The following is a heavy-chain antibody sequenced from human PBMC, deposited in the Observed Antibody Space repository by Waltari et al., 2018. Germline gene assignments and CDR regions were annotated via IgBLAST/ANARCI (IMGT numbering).Heavy chain of an antibody. J-gene: IGHJ4*02. V-gene: IGHV4-4*03. Sequence: QVQLRESCPGLVQPPGTLPLPCDISSHSSRITRCWSWVRQLPGKRLECIGQVHHSVKTIASPSLESRFTISEDTSKNQFFLNLYAVTAADTAIYYCAGDRGVGLYLDSWGQGILVTVSS. CDR1: SHSSRITRC. CDR2: VHHSVKT. CDR3: AGDRGVGLYLDS. D-gene: IGHD2-8*02.